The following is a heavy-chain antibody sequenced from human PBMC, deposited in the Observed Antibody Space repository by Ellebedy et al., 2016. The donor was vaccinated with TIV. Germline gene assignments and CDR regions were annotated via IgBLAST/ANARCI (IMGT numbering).Heavy chain of an antibody. CDR2: ISGSSGNT. CDR3: ARGGSAAASGTVDY. CDR1: GYSFTSYG. D-gene: IGHD3-10*01. J-gene: IGHJ4*02. Sequence: AASVKVSCKASGYSFTSYGIVWVRQAPGQGLEWMGWISGSSGNTRYSKKLQGRVTMTTATSASTAYLSLRSLRTDDTAVYYCARGGSAAASGTVDYWGQGTLVTVSS. V-gene: IGHV1-18*01.